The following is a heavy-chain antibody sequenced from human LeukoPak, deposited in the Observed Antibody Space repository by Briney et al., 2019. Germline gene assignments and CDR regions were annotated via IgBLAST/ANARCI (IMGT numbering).Heavy chain of an antibody. CDR2: IWYDGSNK. V-gene: IGHV3-33*01. J-gene: IGHJ5*02. CDR1: GFTFSSYG. Sequence: GGSLRLSCAASGFTFSSYGMHWVRQAPGKGLEWVAVIWYDGSNKYYADSVKGRFTISRDNSKNTLYLQMNSLRDEDTAVYYCVRDSYGTSWGQGTLVTVSS. CDR3: VRDSYGTS. D-gene: IGHD3-16*01.